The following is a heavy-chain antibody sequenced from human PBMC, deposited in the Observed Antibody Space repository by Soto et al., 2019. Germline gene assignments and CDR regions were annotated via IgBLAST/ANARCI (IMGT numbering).Heavy chain of an antibody. V-gene: IGHV3-48*01. D-gene: IGHD3-9*01. CDR3: ARDQDDILTGYSTGEDWSDP. Sequence: AQGSLILSCAASGFTFSSYVMNWFRHAPGKGLEWVSYISSSSSTIYYADSLKGRFTISRDNAKNSLYLQMNSLRAEDTAVYYCARDQDDILTGYSTGEDWSDPWGQGTLVTVSS. J-gene: IGHJ5*02. CDR1: GFTFSSYV. CDR2: ISSSSSTI.